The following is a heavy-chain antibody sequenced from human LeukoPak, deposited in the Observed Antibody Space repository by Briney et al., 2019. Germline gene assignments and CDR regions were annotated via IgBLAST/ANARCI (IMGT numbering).Heavy chain of an antibody. J-gene: IGHJ4*02. CDR3: ARHKIGGYDILTGYRD. V-gene: IGHV5-51*01. D-gene: IGHD3-9*01. CDR1: GYSFTSYW. Sequence: GESLKISCKGSGYSFTSYWIGWVRQMPGKGLEWMGIIYPGDSDTRYSPSFQGQVTSSADKSISTAYLQWSSLKASDTAMYYCARHKIGGYDILTGYRDWGQGTLVTVSS. CDR2: IYPGDSDT.